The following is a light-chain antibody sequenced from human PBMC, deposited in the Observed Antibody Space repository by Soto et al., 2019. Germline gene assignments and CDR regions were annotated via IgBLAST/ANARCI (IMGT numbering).Light chain of an antibody. V-gene: IGKV1-5*03. CDR2: KAS. Sequence: DIQMTQSPSTLSASVGDRVTITCRASQGISSWLAWYQQKPGKAPKLLIYKASSLESGAPSRFSDSGSGTEFTLTISSLQPDDFATYYCQQYSRYWTFGQGTKVEIK. J-gene: IGKJ1*01. CDR3: QQYSRYWT. CDR1: QGISSW.